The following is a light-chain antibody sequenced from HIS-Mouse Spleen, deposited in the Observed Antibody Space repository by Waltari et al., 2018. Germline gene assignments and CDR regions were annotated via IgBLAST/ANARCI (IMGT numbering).Light chain of an antibody. V-gene: IGLV3-10*01. CDR2: EDS. J-gene: IGLJ2*01. CDR3: YSTDSSGNHRV. Sequence: SYELTQPPSVSVYPVQTARITCSGNALPKKYAYWYQQKSGQAPVLVIYEDSKRPSGIPERFSGSSSGTMATLTISGAQVEDEADYYCYSTDSSGNHRVFGGGTKLTVL. CDR1: ALPKKY.